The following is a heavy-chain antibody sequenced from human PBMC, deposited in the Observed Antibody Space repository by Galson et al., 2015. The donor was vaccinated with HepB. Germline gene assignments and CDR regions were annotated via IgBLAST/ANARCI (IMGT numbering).Heavy chain of an antibody. J-gene: IGHJ4*02. D-gene: IGHD4-17*01. V-gene: IGHV3-30*04. Sequence: SLRLSCAASGFTFRNYAIHWVRQAPGKGLEWVALISYDVSNKYYADSVKGRLTISRDNSKNTVYLQMNSLQSEDTGVYYCLPYPTAVTRGDNRGQGTLVTVSS. CDR3: LPYPTAVTRGDN. CDR2: ISYDVSNK. CDR1: GFTFRNYA.